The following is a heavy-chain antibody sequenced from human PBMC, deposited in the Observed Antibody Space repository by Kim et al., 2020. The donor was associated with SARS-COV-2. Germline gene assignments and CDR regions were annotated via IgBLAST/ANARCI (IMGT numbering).Heavy chain of an antibody. J-gene: IGHJ6*02. CDR2: TYYRSKWYN. CDR3: AREVNGSGSYSGPYYYYGMDV. Sequence: SQTLSLTCAISGDSVSSNSAAWNWIRQSPSRGLEWLGRTYYRSKWYNDYAVSVKSRITINPDTSKNQFSLQLNSVTPEDTAVYYCAREVNGSGSYSGPYYYYGMDVWGQGTTVTVSS. V-gene: IGHV6-1*01. D-gene: IGHD3-10*01. CDR1: GDSVSSNSAA.